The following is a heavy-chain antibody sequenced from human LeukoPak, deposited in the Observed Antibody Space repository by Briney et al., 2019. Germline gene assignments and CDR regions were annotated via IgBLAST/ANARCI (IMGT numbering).Heavy chain of an antibody. CDR3: TTDPGLYCSGGSCYWFDP. J-gene: IGHJ5*02. D-gene: IGHD2-15*01. V-gene: IGHV3-15*01. CDR2: IKSKTDGGTT. Sequence: GGSLRLSCAASGFTFSSYAMSWVRQAPGKGLEWVGRIKSKTDGGTTDYAAPVKGRFTISRDDSKNTLYLQMNSLKTEDTAVYYCTTDPGLYCSGGSCYWFDPWGQGTLVTVSS. CDR1: GFTFSSYA.